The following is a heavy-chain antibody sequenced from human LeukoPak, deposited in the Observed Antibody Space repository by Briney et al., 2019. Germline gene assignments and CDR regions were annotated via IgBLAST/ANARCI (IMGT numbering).Heavy chain of an antibody. CDR3: ARGILLRPGYYYYMDV. D-gene: IGHD3-3*01. V-gene: IGHV1-69*05. J-gene: IGHJ6*03. CDR1: GGTFSSYA. CDR2: IIPIFGTA. Sequence: GASVKVSCKASGGTFSSYAISWVRQAPGQGLEWMGGIIPIFGTANYAQKFQGRVTITTDESTSTAYMELSSLRSEDTAVYYCARGILLRPGYYYYMDVWGKGTTVTVSS.